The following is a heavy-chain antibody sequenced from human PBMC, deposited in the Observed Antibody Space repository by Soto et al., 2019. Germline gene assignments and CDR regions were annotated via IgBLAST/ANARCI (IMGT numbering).Heavy chain of an antibody. V-gene: IGHV3-30*18. J-gene: IGHJ4*02. CDR1: GFTFSSYG. D-gene: IGHD4-17*01. CDR2: ISYDGSNK. Sequence: GGSLRLSCAASGFTFSSYGMHWVRQAPGKGLEWVAVISYDGSNKYYADSVKGRFTISRDNSKNTLYLQMNSLRAEDTAVYYCAKASYGGNSGALGYWGQGTLVTVSS. CDR3: AKASYGGNSGALGY.